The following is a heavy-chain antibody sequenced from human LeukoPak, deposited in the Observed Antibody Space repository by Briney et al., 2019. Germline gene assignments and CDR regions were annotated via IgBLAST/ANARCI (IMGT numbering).Heavy chain of an antibody. CDR2: IYYSGST. CDR1: GYSISSSSYY. CDR3: ARHISGSYNFDY. V-gene: IGHV4-39*01. J-gene: IGHJ4*02. D-gene: IGHD1-26*01. Sequence: PSETLSLTCTVSGYSISSSSYYWGWIRQPPGKGLEWIGSIYYSGSTYYNPSLKSRVTISVDTSKNQFSLKLSSVTAADTAVYYCARHISGSYNFDYWGQGTLVTVSS.